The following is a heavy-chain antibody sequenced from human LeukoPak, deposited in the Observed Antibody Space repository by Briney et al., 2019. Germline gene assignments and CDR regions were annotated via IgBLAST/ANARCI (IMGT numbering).Heavy chain of an antibody. CDR1: GYSISSGYY. J-gene: IGHJ5*02. CDR2: IYHSGST. V-gene: IGHV4-38-2*01. D-gene: IGHD2-21*01. CDR3: ARHVATNWFDP. Sequence: KSSETLSLTCAVSGYSISSGYYWGWIRQPPGKGLEWIGSIYHSGSTYYNPSLKSRVTISVDTSKNQFSLKLSSVTAADTAVYYCARHVATNWFDPWGLGTLVTVSS.